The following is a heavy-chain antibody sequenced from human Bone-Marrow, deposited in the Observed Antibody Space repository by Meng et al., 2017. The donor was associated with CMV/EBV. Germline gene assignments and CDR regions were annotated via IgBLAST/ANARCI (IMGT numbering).Heavy chain of an antibody. V-gene: IGHV1-18*01. CDR1: GYTFTSYG. Sequence: ASVKVSCKASGYTFTSYGISWVRQAPGQGLEWMGWISANNGNTNYAQKLQGRVTMTTDTSTSTAYMELRSLRSDDTAVYYCAREGPWYYDFWSGYYDYYYGMDVWGQGTTVTVSS. CDR3: AREGPWYYDFWSGYYDYYYGMDV. J-gene: IGHJ6*02. CDR2: ISANNGNT. D-gene: IGHD3-3*01.